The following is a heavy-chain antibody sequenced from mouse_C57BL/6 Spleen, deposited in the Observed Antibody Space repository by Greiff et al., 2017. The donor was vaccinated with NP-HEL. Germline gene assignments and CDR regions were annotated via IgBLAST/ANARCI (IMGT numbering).Heavy chain of an antibody. V-gene: IGHV1-82*01. Sequence: QVQLKQSGPELVKPGASVKISCKASGYAFSSSWMNWVKQRPGKGLEWIGRIYPGDGDTNYNGKFKGKATLTADKSSSTAYMQLSSLTSEDSAVYFCARGSYGNLFDVWGTGTTVTVSS. D-gene: IGHD2-1*01. CDR3: ARGSYGNLFDV. CDR2: IYPGDGDT. J-gene: IGHJ1*03. CDR1: GYAFSSSW.